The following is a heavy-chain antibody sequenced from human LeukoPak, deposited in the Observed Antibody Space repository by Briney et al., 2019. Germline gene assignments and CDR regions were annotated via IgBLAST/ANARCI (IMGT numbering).Heavy chain of an antibody. CDR2: ISYDGSNK. D-gene: IGHD6-13*01. V-gene: IGHV3-30*03. J-gene: IGHJ6*02. CDR1: GFTFSNYG. Sequence: GGSLRLSCAASGFTFSNYGLHWVRQAPGKGLEWVALISYDGSNKYYADSVKGRFTISRDNSKNTLFLQMNSLRAEDTAVYYCARDRGIAAVGGRGMDVWGQGTTVTVSS. CDR3: ARDRGIAAVGGRGMDV.